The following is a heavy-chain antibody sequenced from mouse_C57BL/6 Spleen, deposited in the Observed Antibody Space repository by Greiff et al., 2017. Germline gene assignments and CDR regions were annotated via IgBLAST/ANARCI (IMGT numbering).Heavy chain of an antibody. CDR2: LDPANGNP. D-gene: IGHD1-1*01. CDR1: GFNIKNTY. J-gene: IGHJ3*01. V-gene: IGHV14-3*01. Sequence: VQLQQSVAELVRPGASVKLSCTASGFNIKNTYMHWVKQRPEQGLEWIGRLDPANGNPKYAPKFQGKATITAENSSNTAYLQLSSLTSDDTAIYYCASPYYYGSSYGGLAYWGQGTLVTVSA. CDR3: ASPYYYGSSYGGLAY.